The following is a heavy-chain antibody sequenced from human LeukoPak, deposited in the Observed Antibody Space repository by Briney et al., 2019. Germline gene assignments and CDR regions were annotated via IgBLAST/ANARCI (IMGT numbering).Heavy chain of an antibody. V-gene: IGHV3-23*01. J-gene: IGHJ4*02. CDR2: ISGSGGST. Sequence: GGSLRLSCAASGFTFNTYAMSWVRQAPGKGLEWVSSISGSGGSTFYADSVKGRFTISRDNSKNTLYLQMNSLRAEDTAVYYCAKDLSDSSRVPGDYWGQGTLVTVSS. D-gene: IGHD6-13*01. CDR3: AKDLSDSSRVPGDY. CDR1: GFTFNTYA.